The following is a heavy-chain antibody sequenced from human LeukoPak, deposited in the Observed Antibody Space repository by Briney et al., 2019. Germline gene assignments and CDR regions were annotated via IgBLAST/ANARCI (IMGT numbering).Heavy chain of an antibody. CDR1: GFIFSAYA. CDR2: ISYDGSNK. V-gene: IGHV3-30-3*01. D-gene: IGHD5-12*01. J-gene: IGHJ4*02. CDR3: AKGWNGYDRFDY. Sequence: GRSLRLSCAASGFIFSAYAMHWVRQAPGKGLEWVAVISYDGSNKYYADSVKGRFTISRDNSKNTLYLQMNSLRAEDTAVYYCAKGWNGYDRFDYWGQGTLVTVSS.